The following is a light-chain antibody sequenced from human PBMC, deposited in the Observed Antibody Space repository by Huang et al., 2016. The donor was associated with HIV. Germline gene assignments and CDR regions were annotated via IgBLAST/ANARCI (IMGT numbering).Light chain of an antibody. Sequence: SASVGDRVTITCRASQSISSWLAWYQQRPGKAPKLLIYKASSLESGVPSRFSGSGSGTEFTLTISSLQPEDFATYYCQQYNSYSYTFGQGTKLEIK. V-gene: IGKV1-5*03. CDR1: QSISSW. CDR3: QQYNSYSYT. CDR2: KAS. J-gene: IGKJ2*01.